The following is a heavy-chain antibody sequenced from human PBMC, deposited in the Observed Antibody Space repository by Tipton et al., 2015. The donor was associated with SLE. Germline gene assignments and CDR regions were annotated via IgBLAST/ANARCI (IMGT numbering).Heavy chain of an antibody. V-gene: IGHV3-48*01. Sequence: SLRLSCAASGFTFSSYSMNWVRQAPGKGLEWVSYISSSSSTIYYADSVKGRFTISRDNAKNSLYLQMNSLRAEDTAVYYCAIASLAAMKAFDIWGQGTMVTVSS. J-gene: IGHJ3*02. CDR3: AIASLAAMKAFDI. D-gene: IGHD6-25*01. CDR2: ISSSSSTI. CDR1: GFTFSSYS.